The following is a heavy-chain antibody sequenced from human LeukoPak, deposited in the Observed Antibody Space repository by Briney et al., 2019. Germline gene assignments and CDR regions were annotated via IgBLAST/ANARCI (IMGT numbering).Heavy chain of an antibody. CDR1: GFTFSGYS. CDR2: IKQDGSEK. J-gene: IGHJ4*02. V-gene: IGHV3-7*01. Sequence: GGSLRLSCAASGFTFSGYSMNWVRQAPGKGLEWVANIKQDGSEKYYVDSVKGRFTISRDNAKNSLYLHMNSLRAEDTAVYYCASRSSVPGTGPGWGQGTLVTVSS. CDR3: ASRSSVPGTGPG. D-gene: IGHD6-13*01.